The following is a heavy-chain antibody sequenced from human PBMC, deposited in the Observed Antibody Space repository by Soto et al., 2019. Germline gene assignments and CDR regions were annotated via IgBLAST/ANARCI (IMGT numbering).Heavy chain of an antibody. CDR1: EFTFDDYA. Sequence: EVQLVESGGGLVQPGRSLRLSCAASEFTFDDYAMHWVRQAPGKGLEWVSGISWNSGSIGYADSVKSRFTISRDNAKNSLYLQMNSLRAEDTALYYCAKGSFDYWGQGTLVTVSS. CDR3: AKGSFDY. CDR2: ISWNSGSI. V-gene: IGHV3-9*01. J-gene: IGHJ4*02.